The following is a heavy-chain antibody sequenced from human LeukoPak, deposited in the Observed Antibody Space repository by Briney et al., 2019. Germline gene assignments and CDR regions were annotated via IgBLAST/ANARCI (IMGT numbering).Heavy chain of an antibody. CDR3: ARVTTPLYYYDSSSYHY. CDR1: GGSFSGYY. CDR2: INHSGST. V-gene: IGHV4-34*01. D-gene: IGHD3-22*01. Sequence: SETLSLTCAVYGGSFSGYYWSWIRQPPGKGLEWIGEINHSGSTNYNPSLKSRVTISVDTSKNQFSLKLSSVTAADTAVYYCARVTTPLYYYDSSSYHYWGQGTLVTVSS. J-gene: IGHJ4*02.